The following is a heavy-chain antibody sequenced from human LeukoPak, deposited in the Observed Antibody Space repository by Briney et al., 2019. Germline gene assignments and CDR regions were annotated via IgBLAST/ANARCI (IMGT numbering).Heavy chain of an antibody. CDR1: GFTFSTYA. Sequence: GGSLRLSCAASGFTFSTYAMSWVRQDPGKGLEWVSTISDRGGTTHYADSVKGRFTISRDNSKNTLYLQMNSLRAEDTAVYYCAERSSRTARHFDYWGQGTLVTVSS. J-gene: IGHJ4*02. D-gene: IGHD1-14*01. CDR3: AERSSRTARHFDY. CDR2: ISDRGGTT. V-gene: IGHV3-23*01.